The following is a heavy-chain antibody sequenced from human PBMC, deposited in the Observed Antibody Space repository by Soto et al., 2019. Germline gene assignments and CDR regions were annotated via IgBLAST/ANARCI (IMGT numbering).Heavy chain of an antibody. CDR2: ISGSGGST. D-gene: IGHD3-22*01. V-gene: IGHV3-23*01. J-gene: IGHJ4*02. Sequence: GGSLRLSCAASGFTFSSYAMSWVRQAPGKGLEWVSAISGSGGSTYYADSVKGRFTISRDNSKNTLYLQMNSPRAEDTAVYYCAKDFYYDSIAYLDYWGQGTPVTVSS. CDR3: AKDFYYDSIAYLDY. CDR1: GFTFSSYA.